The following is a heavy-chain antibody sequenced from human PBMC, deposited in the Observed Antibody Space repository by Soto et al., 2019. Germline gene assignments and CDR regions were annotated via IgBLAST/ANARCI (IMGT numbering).Heavy chain of an antibody. D-gene: IGHD1-1*01. V-gene: IGHV3-53*01. J-gene: IGHJ4*02. CDR2: IYSGGTT. Sequence: EVQLVESGGGLIQPGGSLRLSCAASGFIVSSNYMSWVRQAPGKGLECVSVIYSGGTTYYADSVKGRFTISRDNSKNTVHLQMNSLRAEDTAVYYCARGKGTYNPHLFDYWGQGTLVTVSS. CDR1: GFIVSSNY. CDR3: ARGKGTYNPHLFDY.